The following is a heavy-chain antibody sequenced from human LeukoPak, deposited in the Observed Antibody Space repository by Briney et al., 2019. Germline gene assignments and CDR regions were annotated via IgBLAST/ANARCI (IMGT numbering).Heavy chain of an antibody. D-gene: IGHD3-9*01. Sequence: SVKVSCKATGGTFSNYAISWVRQAPGQGLEWMGRIIVTLGTANYAQKFQGRVAITADKSRSTAYMELSSLTSEDTAVYYCARAVDDDLAGYYWGDWFDPWGQGSLVSVSS. CDR3: ARAVDDDLAGYYWGDWFDP. CDR2: IIVTLGTA. J-gene: IGHJ5*02. CDR1: GGTFSNYA. V-gene: IGHV1-69*04.